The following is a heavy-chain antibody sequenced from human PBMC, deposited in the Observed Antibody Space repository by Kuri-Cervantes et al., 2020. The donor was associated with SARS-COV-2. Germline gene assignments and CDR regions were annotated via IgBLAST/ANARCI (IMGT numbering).Heavy chain of an antibody. CDR2: IYHSGST. CDR3: ARGGFLESNNPYYYGMDV. V-gene: IGHV4-4*02. D-gene: IGHD3-3*01. Sequence: GSLRLSCAVSAGSISSTNWWSWVRQPPGKGLQWIGEIYHSGSTNYNPSLKSRVTIPLDKSKNPFSRTLTSVTAADTAVYYCARGGFLESNNPYYYGMDVWGQGTTVTVSS. J-gene: IGHJ6*01. CDR1: AGSISSTNW.